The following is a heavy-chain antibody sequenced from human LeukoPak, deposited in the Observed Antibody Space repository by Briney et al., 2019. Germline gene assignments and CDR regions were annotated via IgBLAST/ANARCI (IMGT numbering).Heavy chain of an antibody. J-gene: IGHJ4*02. CDR3: AGGAYYYDSSGYNHY. CDR1: GYTFTSDG. D-gene: IGHD3-22*01. Sequence: EASVKVSSKPSGYTFTSDGISWVRPAPRQGLEWMGWVSAYNGKTTSAKKLQGRVTMTTDTSTRTAYMELRSLISEDRAVYYCAGGAYYYDSSGYNHYWGRGSLVTVSS. V-gene: IGHV1-18*01. CDR2: VSAYNGKT.